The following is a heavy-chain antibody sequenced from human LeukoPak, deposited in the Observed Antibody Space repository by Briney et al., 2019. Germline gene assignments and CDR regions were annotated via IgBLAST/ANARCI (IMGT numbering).Heavy chain of an antibody. V-gene: IGHV1-69*04. D-gene: IGHD5-12*01. CDR3: ARGPGYSGYDS. CDR1: GGTFSSYA. CDR2: IIPILGIA. J-gene: IGHJ5*02. Sequence: ASVKVSCKASGGTFSSYATSWVRQAPGQGLEWMGRIIPILGIANYAQKFQGRVTITADKSTSTAYMELSSLRSEDTAVYYCARGPGYSGYDSWGQGTLVTVSS.